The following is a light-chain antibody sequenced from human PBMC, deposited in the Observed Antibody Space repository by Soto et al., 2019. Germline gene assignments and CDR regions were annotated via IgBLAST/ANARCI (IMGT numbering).Light chain of an antibody. Sequence: EIVLTQSPGTLSLSPGERATLSCRASQSVSSSYLAWYQQKPGQAPRLLIYGASSRATGIPDRFSGSGSGTDFNLTICRLEPEDFAVYYCQQYNNWPKTFGQGTKVDIK. CDR3: QQYNNWPKT. CDR1: QSVSSSY. V-gene: IGKV3-20*01. J-gene: IGKJ1*01. CDR2: GAS.